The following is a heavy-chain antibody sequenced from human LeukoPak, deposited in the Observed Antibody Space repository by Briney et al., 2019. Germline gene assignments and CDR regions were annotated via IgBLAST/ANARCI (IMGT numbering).Heavy chain of an antibody. D-gene: IGHD3-22*01. CDR2: IYYSGST. CDR3: ARRTGYDSSGYYYALGYFDY. Sequence: PSETLSLTCTVSGGSISSYYWSWIRQPPGKGLEWIGYIYYSGSTNYNPSLKSRVTISVDTSKNQFSLKPSSVTAADTAVYYCARRTGYDSSGYYYALGYFDYWGQGTLVTVSS. J-gene: IGHJ4*02. CDR1: GGSISSYY. V-gene: IGHV4-59*08.